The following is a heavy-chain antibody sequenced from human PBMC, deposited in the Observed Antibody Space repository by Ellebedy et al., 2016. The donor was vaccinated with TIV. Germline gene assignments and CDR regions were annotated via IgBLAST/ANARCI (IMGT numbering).Heavy chain of an antibody. CDR3: ARDFPLHNFESSGSVSATSKNYYFYGMDV. Sequence: GGSLRLSXAASGFIFSDYYMTWIRQSPGKGLEWVSYISSSGTIIYYTDSVKGRFTISRDNAESSLYLEMNNLRADDTAVYYCARDFPLHNFESSGSVSATSKNYYFYGMDVWGQGTTVTVSS. J-gene: IGHJ6*02. CDR2: ISSSGTII. V-gene: IGHV3-11*01. D-gene: IGHD3-22*01. CDR1: GFIFSDYY.